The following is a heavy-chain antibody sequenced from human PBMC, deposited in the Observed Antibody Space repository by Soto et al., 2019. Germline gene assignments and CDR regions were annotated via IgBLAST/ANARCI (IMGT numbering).Heavy chain of an antibody. Sequence: ASVKVSCKASGYTFTSYAMHWVRQAPGQRLEWMGWINAGNGNTKYSQKFQGRVTITRDTSASTAYMELSSLRSEDTAVYYCARDSGQPRAASAQFDPWGQGTLVTVSS. CDR2: INAGNGNT. CDR3: ARDSGQPRAASAQFDP. J-gene: IGHJ5*02. V-gene: IGHV1-3*01. CDR1: GYTFTSYA. D-gene: IGHD6-13*01.